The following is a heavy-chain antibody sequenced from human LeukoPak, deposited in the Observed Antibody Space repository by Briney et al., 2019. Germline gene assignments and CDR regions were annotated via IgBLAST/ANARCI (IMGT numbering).Heavy chain of an antibody. CDR1: GYTFTSYG. Sequence: GASVKVSCKASGYTFTSYGISWVRQAPGQGLEWMGWISAYNGNTNYAQKLQSRVTMTTDTSTSTAYMELRSLRSDDTAVYYCARGTYYDFWSGYYEAYEYYFDYWGQGTLVTVSS. CDR3: ARGTYYDFWSGYYEAYEYYFDY. CDR2: ISAYNGNT. J-gene: IGHJ4*02. V-gene: IGHV1-18*01. D-gene: IGHD3-3*01.